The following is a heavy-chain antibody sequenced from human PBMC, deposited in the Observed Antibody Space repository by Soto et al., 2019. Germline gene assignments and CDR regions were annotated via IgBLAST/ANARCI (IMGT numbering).Heavy chain of an antibody. CDR3: ARESTGQLDY. J-gene: IGHJ4*02. V-gene: IGHV5-51*01. CDR2: IYPSNSNT. Sequence: GESLKISCKGFGYSFTSYWIGWVRQMPGKGLEWMGIIYPSNSNTRYSPSFQGQVTISADTSISTVYLQWDSLKASDTAIYHCARESTGQLDYSGQGTQVTVSS. D-gene: IGHD2-2*01. CDR1: GYSFTSYW.